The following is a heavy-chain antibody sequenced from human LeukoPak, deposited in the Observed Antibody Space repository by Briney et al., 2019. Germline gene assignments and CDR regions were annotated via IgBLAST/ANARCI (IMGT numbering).Heavy chain of an antibody. CDR1: GGSISSSSYY. J-gene: IGHJ6*02. Sequence: SETLSLTCTVSGGSISSSSYYWGWIRQPPGKGLEWIGSIYYSGSTYYNPSLKSRVTISVDTSKIQFSLKLSSVTAADTAVYYCARRPRYYGSGNNYGMDVWGQGTTVTVSS. CDR3: ARRPRYYGSGNNYGMDV. D-gene: IGHD3-10*01. V-gene: IGHV4-39*01. CDR2: IYYSGST.